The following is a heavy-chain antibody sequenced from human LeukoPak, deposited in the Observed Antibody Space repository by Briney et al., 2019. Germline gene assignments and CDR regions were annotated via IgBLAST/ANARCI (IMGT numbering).Heavy chain of an antibody. CDR3: ARDCSSTSCYSDWLDP. CDR1: GYTFTSYG. CDR2: ISAYNGNT. Sequence: ASVKVSCKASGYTFTSYGISWVRQAPGQGLEWMGWISAYNGNTNYAQKLQGRVTMTTDTSTSAAYMELRSLRSDDTAVYYCARDCSSTSCYSDWLDPWGQGTLVTVSS. D-gene: IGHD2-2*01. J-gene: IGHJ5*02. V-gene: IGHV1-18*01.